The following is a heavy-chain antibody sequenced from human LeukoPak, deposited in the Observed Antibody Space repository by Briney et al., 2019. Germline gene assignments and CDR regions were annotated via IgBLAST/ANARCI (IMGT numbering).Heavy chain of an antibody. CDR2: ISSSGYST. Sequence: PGGSLSLSCAASGFTLSSFSMNWVRHAPGKALECVSAISSSGYSTFYADSVKGRFTISRDSDKNTLYPHVNSLRPRHRSVLYFVRNMVRGYGDAFDIWGQGTMVSVFS. CDR3: VRNMVRGYGDAFDI. D-gene: IGHD3-10*01. V-gene: IGHV3-21*01. CDR1: GFTLSSFS. J-gene: IGHJ3*02.